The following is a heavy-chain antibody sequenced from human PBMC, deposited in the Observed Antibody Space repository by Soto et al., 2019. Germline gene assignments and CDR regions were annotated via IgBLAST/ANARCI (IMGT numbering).Heavy chain of an antibody. CDR1: GYTFTSYG. J-gene: IGHJ6*02. V-gene: IGHV1-18*01. CDR3: ASESSTKVLRSYYYHYGMDV. Sequence: ASVKVSCEASGYTFTSYGISLVRQAPGQGLEWMGWISAYNGNTNYAQKLQGRVTMTTDTSTSTAYMELRSLRSDDTAVYYCASESSTKVLRSYYYHYGMDVWGQGTTVTVSS. CDR2: ISAYNGNT. D-gene: IGHD2-2*01.